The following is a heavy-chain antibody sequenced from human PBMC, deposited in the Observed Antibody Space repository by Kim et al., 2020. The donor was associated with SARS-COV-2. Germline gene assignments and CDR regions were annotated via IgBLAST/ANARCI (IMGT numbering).Heavy chain of an antibody. Sequence: SETLSLTCTVSGGSISSSTYYWGWIRQPPGKGLEWIGSIYNDGRTYYNPSLKSRVTISVDTSKNQFSLKLSSVTAPDTSVYYCGRLGKAYKQNGMDVWG. J-gene: IGHJ6*04. CDR3: GRLGKAYKQNGMDV. V-gene: IGHV4-39*01. CDR1: GGSISSSTYY. CDR2: IYNDGRT. D-gene: IGHD3-16*01.